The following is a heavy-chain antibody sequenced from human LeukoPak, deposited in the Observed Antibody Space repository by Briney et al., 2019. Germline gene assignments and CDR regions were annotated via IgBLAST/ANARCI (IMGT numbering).Heavy chain of an antibody. CDR1: GFTFSSYW. D-gene: IGHD1-26*01. V-gene: IGHV3-7*01. CDR3: ARARLSDPWELLGFDY. Sequence: PGGSLRLSCAASGFTFSSYWMSWVRQAPGKGLEWVANIKQDGSEKYYVDSVKGRFTISRDNAKNSLYLQMNSLRAEDTAVYYCARARLSDPWELLGFDYWGQGTLVTVSS. CDR2: IKQDGSEK. J-gene: IGHJ4*02.